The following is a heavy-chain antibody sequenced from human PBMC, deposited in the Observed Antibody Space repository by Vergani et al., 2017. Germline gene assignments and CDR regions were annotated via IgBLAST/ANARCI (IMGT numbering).Heavy chain of an antibody. CDR3: ARDYILTGYVDC. Sequence: EVQLVESGGGLVKPGGSLRLSCAASGFTFSSYSMNWVRQAPGKGLEWVSSISSSSSYIYYADSVKGRFTISRDNAKNSLYLQMNSLRAEDTAVYYCARDYILTGYVDCWSQGTLVTVSS. J-gene: IGHJ4*02. CDR2: ISSSSSYI. CDR1: GFTFSSYS. D-gene: IGHD3-9*01. V-gene: IGHV3-21*01.